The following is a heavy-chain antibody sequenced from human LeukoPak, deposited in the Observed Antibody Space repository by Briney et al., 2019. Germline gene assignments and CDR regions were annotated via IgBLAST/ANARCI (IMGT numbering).Heavy chain of an antibody. J-gene: IGHJ4*02. D-gene: IGHD3-3*01. CDR3: ARDLSTYYDFWSGSEGFAY. CDR1: GFTFSSYA. Sequence: GGSLRLSCAASGFTFSSYAMSWVRQAPGKGLEWVAVISYDGSNKYYADSVKGRFTISRDNSKNTLYLQMNSLRAEDTAVYYCARDLSTYYDFWSGSEGFAYWGQGTLVTVSS. V-gene: IGHV3-30-3*01. CDR2: ISYDGSNK.